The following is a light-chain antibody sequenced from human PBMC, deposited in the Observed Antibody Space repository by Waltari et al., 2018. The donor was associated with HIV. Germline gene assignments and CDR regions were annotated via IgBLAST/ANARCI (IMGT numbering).Light chain of an antibody. V-gene: IGKV4-1*01. Sequence: DIVMTQSPGSMEVSLGEKATINCKSSQSVLSNSNNKNYLAWYQQKPGQPPKLLFDWASVRESGVPERFSGSGSETDFTLTISSLQAEDVAVYFCQQYSTTPWTFGQGTRVEVK. CDR1: QSVLSNSNNKNY. CDR3: QQYSTTPWT. J-gene: IGKJ1*01. CDR2: WAS.